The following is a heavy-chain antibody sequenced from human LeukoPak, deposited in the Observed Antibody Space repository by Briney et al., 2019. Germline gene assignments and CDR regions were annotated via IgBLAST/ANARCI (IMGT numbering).Heavy chain of an antibody. J-gene: IGHJ5*02. D-gene: IGHD4-17*01. CDR2: IYPGDSDT. CDR1: GSIFTSYW. Sequence: PGASLQISCEGSGSIFTSYWIGWVRPLPGKGLEWMGIIYPGDSDTRYSPSFQGQVTISADKSISTAYLQWSSLKASDTAMYYCARSYGDYPGSWFDPWGQGTLVTVSS. CDR3: ARSYGDYPGSWFDP. V-gene: IGHV5-51*01.